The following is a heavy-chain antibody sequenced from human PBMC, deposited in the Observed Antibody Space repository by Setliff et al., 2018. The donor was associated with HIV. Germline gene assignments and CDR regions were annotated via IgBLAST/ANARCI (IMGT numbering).Heavy chain of an antibody. CDR3: AKNYVTGIAAYDS. D-gene: IGHD3-10*01. J-gene: IGHJ5*01. CDR2: ISGDGTYI. V-gene: IGHV3-23*01. CDR1: GFTFSNYA. Sequence: PSETLSLSCAASGFTFSNYAMTWVRQAPGKGLEWVSAISGDGTYIYYADSVKGRFTLSRDNSKNTLYLQMNSLRAGDTAVYFCAKNYVTGIAAYDSWGQGTLVTVSS.